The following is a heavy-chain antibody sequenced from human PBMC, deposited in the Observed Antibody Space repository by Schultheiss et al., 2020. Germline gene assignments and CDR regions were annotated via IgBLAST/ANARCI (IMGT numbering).Heavy chain of an antibody. CDR3: ARDQDPLGRDPLDY. V-gene: IGHV3-7*01. Sequence: WGSMRLSCAASGFTFSSYWMSWVRQAPGKGLEWVANIKQDGSEKYYVDSVKGRFTISRDNAKNSLYLQMNSLRAEDTAVYYCARDQDPLGRDPLDYWGQGTLVTVSS. J-gene: IGHJ4*02. CDR1: GFTFSSYW. CDR2: IKQDGSEK. D-gene: IGHD5-24*01.